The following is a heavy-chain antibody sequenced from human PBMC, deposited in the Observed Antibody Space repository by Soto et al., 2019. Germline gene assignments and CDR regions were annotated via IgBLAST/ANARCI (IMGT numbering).Heavy chain of an antibody. J-gene: IGHJ6*02. CDR2: IYESGST. CDR1: GDSISGYY. D-gene: IGHD3-3*01. Sequence: SETLSLTCTVSGDSISGYYWGWIRQSPGKGLEWIGYIYESGSTNFNASLKSRVTMSIDTSKSQFSLKLSSVTIADTAVYYCARCGRSGYNYSYGMDVWGQGTTVTVSS. V-gene: IGHV4-59*01. CDR3: ARCGRSGYNYSYGMDV.